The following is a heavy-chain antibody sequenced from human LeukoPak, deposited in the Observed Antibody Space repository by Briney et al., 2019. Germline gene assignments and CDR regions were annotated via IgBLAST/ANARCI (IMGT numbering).Heavy chain of an antibody. V-gene: IGHV3-33*01. CDR2: IWYDGSND. Sequence: PGGSLRLSCAASGFTLSQYAMHWVRQAPGKGLEWVAAIWYDGSNDYYADSVKGRFTISRDNSKNTLSLQMNSLRAEDTAVYYCAREADCSGGSCYRGAFDIWGQGTMVTVSS. J-gene: IGHJ3*02. CDR1: GFTLSQYA. CDR3: AREADCSGGSCYRGAFDI. D-gene: IGHD2-15*01.